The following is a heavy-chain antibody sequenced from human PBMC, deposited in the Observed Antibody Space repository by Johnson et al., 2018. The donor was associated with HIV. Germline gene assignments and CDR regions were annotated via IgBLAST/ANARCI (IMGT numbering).Heavy chain of an antibody. J-gene: IGHJ3*02. CDR1: GFTFDDYA. V-gene: IGHV3-9*01. CDR2: ISWNSDDI. D-gene: IGHD3-22*01. CDR3: ARDLVVINVRYAFHI. Sequence: EVQLVESGGGVVRPGGSLRLSCAASGFTFDDYAMYWVRQAPGKGLEWVSGISWNSDDIDYADSVKGRFTISRDNAKNSLYLQMNTLRPEDTALYYCARDLVVINVRYAFHIWGQGTMVTVSS.